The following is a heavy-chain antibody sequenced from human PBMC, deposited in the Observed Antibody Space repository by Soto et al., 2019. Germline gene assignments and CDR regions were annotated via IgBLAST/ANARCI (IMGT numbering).Heavy chain of an antibody. CDR1: GYTFTGYY. Sequence: ASVKVSCKASGYTFTGYYMHWVRQAPGQGLEWMGWINPNSGGTNYAQKFKGWVTMTRDTSISTAYMELSRLRSDDTAVYYCARAGITIFGVVDHGMDVWGQGTTVTVSS. D-gene: IGHD3-3*01. V-gene: IGHV1-2*04. CDR3: ARAGITIFGVVDHGMDV. J-gene: IGHJ6*02. CDR2: INPNSGGT.